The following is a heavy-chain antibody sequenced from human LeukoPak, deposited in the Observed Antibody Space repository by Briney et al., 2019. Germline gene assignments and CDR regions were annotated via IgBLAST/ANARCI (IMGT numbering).Heavy chain of an antibody. J-gene: IGHJ4*02. Sequence: GASVKVSCKVSGYTLTELSMHWVRQAPGKGLEWMGGFDPEDGETIYAQKFQGRVTMTEDTSTDTAYMELSSLRSEDTAVYCCATDKITMVRGVSFDYWGQGTLVTVSS. CDR1: GYTLTELS. CDR3: ATDKITMVRGVSFDY. CDR2: FDPEDGET. V-gene: IGHV1-24*01. D-gene: IGHD3-10*01.